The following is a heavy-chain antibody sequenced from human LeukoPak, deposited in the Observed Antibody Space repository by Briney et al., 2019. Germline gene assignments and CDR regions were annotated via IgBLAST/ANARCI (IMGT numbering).Heavy chain of an antibody. Sequence: SETLSLTCNVSGGSISRSSYYWGWLRQPPGKGLDWIGSIHYTGSTYYNPSLKSRVTISVDTSKNQFSLKLSSVTAADTAVYYCARLSGSYPETDYWGQGTLVTVSS. CDR1: GGSISRSSYY. D-gene: IGHD1-26*01. J-gene: IGHJ4*02. CDR3: ARLSGSYPETDY. V-gene: IGHV4-39*01. CDR2: IHYTGST.